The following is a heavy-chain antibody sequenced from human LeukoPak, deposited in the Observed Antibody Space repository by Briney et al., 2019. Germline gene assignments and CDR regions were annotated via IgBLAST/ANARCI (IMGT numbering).Heavy chain of an antibody. CDR2: IYYSGST. CDR1: GYSISSSNW. D-gene: IGHD2-2*01. Sequence: SETLSLTCAVSGYSISSSNWWGWIRQPPGKGLEWIGYIYYSGSTYYNPSLKSRVTMSVDTSKNQFSLKLSSVTAVDTAVHYCARLYCSSTSCFVDYWGQGTLVTVSS. V-gene: IGHV4-28*01. J-gene: IGHJ4*02. CDR3: ARLYCSSTSCFVDY.